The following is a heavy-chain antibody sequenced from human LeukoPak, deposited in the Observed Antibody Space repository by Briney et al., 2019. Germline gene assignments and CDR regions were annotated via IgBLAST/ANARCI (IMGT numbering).Heavy chain of an antibody. CDR3: TKNAGRGRPSDL. Sequence: PSETLSLTCTVSGDSVSSSYWSWVRQPPGKGLEWLAYIYYRGDTNYNPSLKSRLTISLDMSRNQVSLKLLSVTAADTAVYCCTKNAGRGRPSDLWGQGILVTVSS. CDR1: GDSVSSSY. V-gene: IGHV4-59*02. J-gene: IGHJ5*02. D-gene: IGHD2-15*01. CDR2: IYYRGDT.